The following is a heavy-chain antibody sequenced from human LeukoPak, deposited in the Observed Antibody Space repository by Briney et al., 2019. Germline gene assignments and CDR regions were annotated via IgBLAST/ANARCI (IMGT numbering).Heavy chain of an antibody. CDR1: GYTFTSYY. D-gene: IGHD7-27*01. CDR2: ANPSGGSI. J-gene: IGHJ4*02. Sequence: GASVKVSCKASGYTFTSYYIHWLRQAAGQGLEWMGVANPSGGSISYAQKFQDRMTMTRDTSTNTDYMELSSLRSEDTAVYYCAKKRTGDASKIDYWGQGTLVTVSS. CDR3: AKKRTGDASKIDY. V-gene: IGHV1-46*01.